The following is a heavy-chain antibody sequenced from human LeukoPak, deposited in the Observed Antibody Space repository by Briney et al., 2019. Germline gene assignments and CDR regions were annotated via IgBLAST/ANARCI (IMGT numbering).Heavy chain of an antibody. CDR1: GGSFSGYY. D-gene: IGHD6-19*01. Sequence: SETLSLTCAVYGGSFSGYYWSWIRQPPGKGLEWIGEINHSGSTNYNPSLKSRVIISVDTSKNQFSLKLSSVTAADTAVYYCARVIKEWLVPGYWGQGTLVTVSS. V-gene: IGHV4-34*01. CDR3: ARVIKEWLVPGY. J-gene: IGHJ4*02. CDR2: INHSGST.